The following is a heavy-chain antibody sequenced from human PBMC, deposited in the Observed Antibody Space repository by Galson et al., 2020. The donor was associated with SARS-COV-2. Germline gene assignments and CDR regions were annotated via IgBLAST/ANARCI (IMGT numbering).Heavy chain of an antibody. Sequence: SRAASGFLFSSYSIHWVRQAPGKGLEWVAVISYDGRNKYYAESVEGRFPISRDNSKNTVYLQMNSLRPEDTAVYYCARPVRGSYWAAVDDWGQGTMVTVS. D-gene: IGHD1-26*01. V-gene: IGHV3-30*04. CDR1: GFLFSSYS. CDR3: ARPVRGSYWAAVDD. J-gene: IGHJ4*02. CDR2: ISYDGRNK.